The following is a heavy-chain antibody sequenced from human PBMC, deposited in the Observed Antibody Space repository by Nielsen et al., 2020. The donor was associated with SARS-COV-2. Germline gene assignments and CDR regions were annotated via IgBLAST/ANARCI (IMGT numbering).Heavy chain of an antibody. CDR2: IKEDGSEE. CDR3: ARSTRITFGGLFANYYGMDV. CDR1: GFTFSSYW. J-gene: IGHJ6*02. Sequence: GESLKISCAAYGFTFSSYWMTWVRQAPGKGLEWVANIKEDGSEEYYMDSVKGRLIISRDSAKNSVNLEMNSLRVEDTAVYFCARSTRITFGGLFANYYGMDVWGQGTTVTVSS. D-gene: IGHD3-16*02. V-gene: IGHV3-7*03.